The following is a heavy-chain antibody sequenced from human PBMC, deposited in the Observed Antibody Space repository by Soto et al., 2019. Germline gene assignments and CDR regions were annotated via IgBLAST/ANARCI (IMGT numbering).Heavy chain of an antibody. V-gene: IGHV4-4*07. CDR1: CGSIISFY. CDR2: VSATETA. J-gene: IGHJ3*02. Sequence: LSLTCTVSCGSIISFYWSWIRQSAGKGLEWIGRVSATETASYNPSLKSRVTMSADMSSNQFSLNLKSVTAADSAFYFCAREFPGALERSRAFDIWGQGTVVTVSS. CDR3: AREFPGALERSRAFDI. D-gene: IGHD1-1*01.